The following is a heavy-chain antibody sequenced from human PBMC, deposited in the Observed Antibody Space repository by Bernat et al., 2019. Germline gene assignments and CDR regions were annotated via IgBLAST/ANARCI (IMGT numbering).Heavy chain of an antibody. CDR1: GFTVRSTY. Sequence: DVQLVESGGGLVQPGGSLRLSCVASGFTVRSTYMTWVRQAPGKGLEWVSNIHSGDNTYSTDSVKGSFTISRDNAKNTLYFQMNGLRADDRAVYYCAMGIKYSYGTEVWGQGTTVTGSS. CDR2: IHSGDNT. CDR3: AMGIKYSYGTEV. D-gene: IGHD1-20*01. J-gene: IGHJ6*02. V-gene: IGHV3-66*01.